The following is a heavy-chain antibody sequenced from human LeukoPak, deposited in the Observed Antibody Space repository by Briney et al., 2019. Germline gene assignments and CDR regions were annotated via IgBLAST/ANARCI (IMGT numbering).Heavy chain of an antibody. D-gene: IGHD6-19*01. J-gene: IGHJ4*02. V-gene: IGHV4-39*01. CDR2: IYYSGST. CDR3: ARHGGRGIAVAGI. Sequence: SETLSLTCTVSGGSISSSSYYWGWIRQPPGKGLEWIGSIYYSGSTYYNPSLKSRVTISVDTSKNQFSLKLSSVTAADTAVYYYARHGGRGIAVAGIWGQGTLVTVSS. CDR1: GGSISSSSYY.